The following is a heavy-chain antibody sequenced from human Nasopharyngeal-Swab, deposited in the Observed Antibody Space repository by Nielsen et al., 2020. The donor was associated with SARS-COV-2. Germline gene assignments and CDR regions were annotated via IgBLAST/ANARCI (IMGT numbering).Heavy chain of an antibody. V-gene: IGHV4-39*01. CDR3: ARWSSSSIKFDY. J-gene: IGHJ4*02. CDR2: MYHYGAP. Sequence: SETLSLTCTVSGGSMSSFAFDSYWAWIRQPPGMGLEWIGSMYHYGAPYTNPSLKSRVTLSVDTSTNKFSLNLSSVTAADTAVYYCARWSSSSIKFDYWGQGTLVSVSS. D-gene: IGHD3-3*01. CDR1: GGSMSSFAFDSY.